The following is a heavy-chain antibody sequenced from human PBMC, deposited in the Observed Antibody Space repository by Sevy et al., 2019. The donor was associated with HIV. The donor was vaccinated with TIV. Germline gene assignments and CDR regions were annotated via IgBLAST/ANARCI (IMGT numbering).Heavy chain of an antibody. CDR1: GGSISSYY. Sequence: SETLSLTCTVSGGSISSYYWSWIRQPPGKGLEWIGYIYYSGSTNYNPSLKRRVTISVDTSKNQFSLKLSSVTAADTAVYSCARDRIGSSWYDYYYGMDVWGQGTTVTVSS. J-gene: IGHJ6*02. CDR2: IYYSGST. V-gene: IGHV4-59*01. CDR3: ARDRIGSSWYDYYYGMDV. D-gene: IGHD6-13*01.